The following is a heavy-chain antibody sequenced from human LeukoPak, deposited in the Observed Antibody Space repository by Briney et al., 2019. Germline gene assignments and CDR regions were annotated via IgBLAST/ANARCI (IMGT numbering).Heavy chain of an antibody. CDR3: AKHPKSAQRKLRYFDWLLYFDY. CDR1: GFTVSSNY. CDR2: IYSGGYT. J-gene: IGHJ4*02. Sequence: GGSLRLSCAASGFTVSSNYMSWVRQAPGKGLEWVSVIYSGGYTFYADSVKGRFTISRDNSKNTLYLQMNSLRAEDTAVYYCAKHPKSAQRKLRYFDWLLYFDYWGQGTLVTVSS. V-gene: IGHV3-53*01. D-gene: IGHD3-9*01.